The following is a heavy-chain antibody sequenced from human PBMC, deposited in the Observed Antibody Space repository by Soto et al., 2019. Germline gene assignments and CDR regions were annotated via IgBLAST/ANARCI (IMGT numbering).Heavy chain of an antibody. CDR3: ARVVTSSSWYYFDY. CDR1: GFTFSSYG. V-gene: IGHV3-33*01. J-gene: IGHJ4*02. CDR2: IWYDGSNK. D-gene: IGHD6-13*01. Sequence: GGSLRLSCAASGFTFSSYGMHWVRQAPGKGLEWVAVIWYDGSNKYYADSVKGRFTISRDNSKNTLYLQMNSLRAEDTAVYYCARVVTSSSWYYFDYWGQGTLVTVSS.